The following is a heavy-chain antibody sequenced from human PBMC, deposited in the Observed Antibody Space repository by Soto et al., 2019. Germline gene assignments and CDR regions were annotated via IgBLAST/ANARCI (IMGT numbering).Heavy chain of an antibody. V-gene: IGHV3-13*01. CDR2: IGTAGDT. D-gene: IGHD3-22*01. CDR3: ARVTYYYDSSGYXYYFDY. CDR1: GFTFSSYD. Sequence: GSLRLSCAASGFTFSSYDMHWVRQATGKGLEWVSAIGTAGDTYYPGSVKGRFTISRENAKNSLYLQMNSLRAEDTAVYYCARVTYYYDSSGYXYYFDYWGQGTLVTVSS. J-gene: IGHJ4*02.